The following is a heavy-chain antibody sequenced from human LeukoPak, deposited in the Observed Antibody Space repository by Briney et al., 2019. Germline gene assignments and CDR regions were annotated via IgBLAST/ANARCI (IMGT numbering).Heavy chain of an antibody. V-gene: IGHV3-30*18. D-gene: IGHD3-3*01. J-gene: IGHJ3*02. CDR3: AKDNSGDFWSGDAFDI. CDR1: GFTFSSYG. Sequence: GGSLRLSCAASGFTFSSYGMHWVRQAPGKGLEGVAVISYDGSNKYCADSVKGRFTISRDNSKHTLYLQMNSLRAEDTAVYYCAKDNSGDFWSGDAFDIWGQGTMVTVSS. CDR2: ISYDGSNK.